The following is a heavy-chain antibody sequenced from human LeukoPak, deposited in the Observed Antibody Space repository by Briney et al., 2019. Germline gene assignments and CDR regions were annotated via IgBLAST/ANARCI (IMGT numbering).Heavy chain of an antibody. CDR1: GFTFSSYS. Sequence: PGGSLRLSCAASGFTFSSYSMNWVRQAPGKGLEWVAVISYDGSNKYYADSVKGRFTISRDNSKNTLYLQMNSLRAEDTAVYYCAGDYYDSSVRAFDIWGQGTMVTVSS. V-gene: IGHV3-30*03. J-gene: IGHJ3*02. CDR2: ISYDGSNK. D-gene: IGHD3-22*01. CDR3: AGDYYDSSVRAFDI.